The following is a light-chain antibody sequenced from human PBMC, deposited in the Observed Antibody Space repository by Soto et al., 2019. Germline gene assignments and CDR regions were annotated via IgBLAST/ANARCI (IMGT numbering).Light chain of an antibody. V-gene: IGLV4-60*02. CDR2: LEDTGIY. CDR1: SGHSSYI. J-gene: IGLJ2*01. Sequence: QPVLTQSSSASASLGSSVKLTCTLSSGHSSYIIAWHQQQPGKAPRYLMKLEDTGIYNKGSGVPDRFSGSSSGADRYLTISNLQFEDEADYYCETWDRNTVVFGGGTKLTLL. CDR3: ETWDRNTVV.